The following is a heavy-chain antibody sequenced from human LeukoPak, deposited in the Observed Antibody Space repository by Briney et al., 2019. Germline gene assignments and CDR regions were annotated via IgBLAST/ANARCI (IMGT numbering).Heavy chain of an antibody. V-gene: IGHV4-61*02. J-gene: IGHJ5*02. D-gene: IGHD6-13*01. Sequence: SETLSLTCTVSGGSISSGSYYWSWIRQPAGKGLEWIGRVYTSGSTNYNPSLKSRVTISVDTSKNQFSLKLSSVTAADTAVYYCASSSWYDNWFDPWGQGTLVTVSS. CDR3: ASSSWYDNWFDP. CDR2: VYTSGST. CDR1: GGSISSGSYY.